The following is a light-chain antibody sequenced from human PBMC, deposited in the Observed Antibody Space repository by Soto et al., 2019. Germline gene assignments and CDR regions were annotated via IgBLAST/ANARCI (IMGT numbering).Light chain of an antibody. V-gene: IGKV4-1*01. CDR2: WAS. CDR1: QSVLYSSNNKNY. Sequence: DIVMTQSPDSLAVSLGERATINCRSSQSVLYSSNNKNYLAWYQQKPGQPPKLLIYWASTQESGVPDRFSGSGSGTDFALTISSLQAEDVAVYYCQQYYSTPYTFGQVTKLEIK. CDR3: QQYYSTPYT. J-gene: IGKJ2*01.